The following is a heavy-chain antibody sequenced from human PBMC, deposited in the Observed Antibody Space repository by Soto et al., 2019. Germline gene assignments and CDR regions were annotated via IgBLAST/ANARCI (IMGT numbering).Heavy chain of an antibody. J-gene: IGHJ6*02. Sequence: GGSLRLSCAASGFTFSSYSMNWVRQAPGKGLEWVSSISSSSSYIYDADSVKGRFTISRDNAKNSLYLQMNSLRAEDTAVYYCARDRREYSSSWYDYYYYYGMDVWGQGTTVNVSS. CDR1: GFTFSSYS. CDR2: ISSSSSYI. D-gene: IGHD6-13*01. V-gene: IGHV3-21*01. CDR3: ARDRREYSSSWYDYYYYYGMDV.